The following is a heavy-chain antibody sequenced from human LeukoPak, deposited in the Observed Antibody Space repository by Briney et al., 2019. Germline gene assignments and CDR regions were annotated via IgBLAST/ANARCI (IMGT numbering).Heavy chain of an antibody. J-gene: IGHJ3*02. D-gene: IGHD3-22*01. CDR1: GFTFSSYA. CDR2: ISVDGSHT. CDR3: AKCYDTSGRRASDI. Sequence: GGTLRLSCAASGFTFSSYAMNWVRQAPGKGLEWVSAISVDGSHTYYADSVKGRFTISRDNSKNTLSLQMNSLRAEDTAVYYCAKCYDTSGRRASDIWGQGTMVTVSS. V-gene: IGHV3-23*01.